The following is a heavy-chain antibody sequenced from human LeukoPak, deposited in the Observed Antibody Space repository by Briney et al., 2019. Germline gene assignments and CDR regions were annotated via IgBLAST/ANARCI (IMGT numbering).Heavy chain of an antibody. CDR2: IIPIFGTA. V-gene: IGHV1-69*13. Sequence: SVNVSCKASGGTFSSYAISWVRQAPGQGLEWMGGIIPIFGTANYAQKFQGRVTITADESTSTAYMELSSLRSEDTAVYYCAREPDLGYCSGGSCYGYWGQGTLVTVSS. CDR3: AREPDLGYCSGGSCYGY. D-gene: IGHD2-15*01. J-gene: IGHJ4*02. CDR1: GGTFSSYA.